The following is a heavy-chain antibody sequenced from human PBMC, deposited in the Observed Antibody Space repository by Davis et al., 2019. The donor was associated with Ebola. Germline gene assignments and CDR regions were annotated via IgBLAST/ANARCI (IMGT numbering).Heavy chain of an antibody. J-gene: IGHJ4*02. D-gene: IGHD2/OR15-2a*01. V-gene: IGHV3-30-3*01. Sequence: PGGSLRLSCAASGFTFSSYAMHWVRQAPGKGLEWVAVISYDGSNKYYADSVKGRFTISRDNSKNTLYLQMNSLRAEDTAVYYCAREPYFRGGYYFDYWGQGTLVTVSS. CDR2: ISYDGSNK. CDR1: GFTFSSYA. CDR3: AREPYFRGGYYFDY.